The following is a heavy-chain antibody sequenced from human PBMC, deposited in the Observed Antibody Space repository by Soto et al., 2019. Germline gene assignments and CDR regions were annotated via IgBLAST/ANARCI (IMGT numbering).Heavy chain of an antibody. V-gene: IGHV3-30*14. J-gene: IGHJ4*02. Sequence: QVQLVESGGGVVQPGTSPRLSCAASGFTFRGYPMHWVRQAPGKGLEWVAVVSSDGSNEHYADSVKGRFTIARDNSKNTLYLQMNTLTEDTAVYYCARDRAFNYGFDYWGQGTLVTVSS. CDR3: ARDRAFNYGFDY. D-gene: IGHD3-16*01. CDR2: VSSDGSNE. CDR1: GFTFRGYP.